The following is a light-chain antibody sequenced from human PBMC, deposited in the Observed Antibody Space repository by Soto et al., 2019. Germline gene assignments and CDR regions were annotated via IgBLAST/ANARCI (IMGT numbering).Light chain of an antibody. CDR1: SSNIGSNT. CDR3: AAWDDSLNGVL. V-gene: IGLV1-44*01. CDR2: SNN. Sequence: QSVLIQPSSASGTPGKRVTMSCSGSSSNIGSNTIKWYQQFPGTAPKLLIYSNNQRPSGVPDRFSGSKSGTSASLAISGLQSEDEADYYCAAWDDSLNGVLFGGGTKLTVL. J-gene: IGLJ3*02.